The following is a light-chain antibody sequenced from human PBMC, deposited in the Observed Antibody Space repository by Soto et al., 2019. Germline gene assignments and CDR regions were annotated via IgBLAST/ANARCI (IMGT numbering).Light chain of an antibody. V-gene: IGLV2-23*02. J-gene: IGLJ1*01. Sequence: QSALTQPASVSGSPGQSITISCTGTSSDIGAYNFVSWYQQHPGRAPKLIIYEVTERPSGISNRFSASKSGNLASLTISGLQAEDEADYYCCSYAGSSTMDVFGAGTKVTVL. CDR1: SSDIGAYNF. CDR2: EVT. CDR3: CSYAGSSTMDV.